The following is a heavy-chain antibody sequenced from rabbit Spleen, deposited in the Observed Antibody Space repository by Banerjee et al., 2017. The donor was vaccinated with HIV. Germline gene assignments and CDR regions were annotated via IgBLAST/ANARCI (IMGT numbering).Heavy chain of an antibody. CDR1: GFDFSNYYM. J-gene: IGHJ4*01. CDR3: ARAGEGGDGYLNL. Sequence: QEQLVESGGGLVQPGGSLKLSCTASGFDFSNYYMTWVRQAPGKGLEWIACIYVGSGGGTKYPSWAKGRFTISKTSSTTVTLQMASLTVADTATYFCARAGEGGDGYLNLWGPGTLVTVS. V-gene: IGHV1S45*01. D-gene: IGHD5-1*01. CDR2: IYVGSGGGT.